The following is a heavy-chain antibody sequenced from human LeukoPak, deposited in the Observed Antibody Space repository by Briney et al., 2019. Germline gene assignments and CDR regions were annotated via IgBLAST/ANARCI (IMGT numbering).Heavy chain of an antibody. CDR3: AGSIVVVPGTPPRWFDP. Sequence: PSETLSLTCTVSGDSMKNYYWSSIRQPPGKGLEWIGYIYYTVNTRSNPSLTSRLTILVDTSKNHFSLKVNSVTAADTAVYNCAGSIVVVPGTPPRWFDPWGQGTLVTVSS. J-gene: IGHJ5*02. CDR2: IYYTVNT. CDR1: GDSMKNYY. D-gene: IGHD2-2*01. V-gene: IGHV4-59*01.